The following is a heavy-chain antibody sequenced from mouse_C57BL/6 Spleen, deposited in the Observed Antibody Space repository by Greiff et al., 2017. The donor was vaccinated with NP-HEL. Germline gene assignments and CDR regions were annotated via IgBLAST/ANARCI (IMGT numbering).Heavy chain of an antibody. V-gene: IGHV1-52*01. CDR2: IDPSDSET. D-gene: IGHD1-1*01. Sequence: QVQLKESGAELVRPGSSVKLSCKASGYTFTSYWMHWVKQRPIQGLEWIGNIDPSDSETHYNQKFKDKATLTVDKSSSTAYMQLSSLTSEDSAVYYCAREDYYYGSSYYAMDYWGQGTSVTVSS. CDR3: AREDYYYGSSYYAMDY. J-gene: IGHJ4*01. CDR1: GYTFTSYW.